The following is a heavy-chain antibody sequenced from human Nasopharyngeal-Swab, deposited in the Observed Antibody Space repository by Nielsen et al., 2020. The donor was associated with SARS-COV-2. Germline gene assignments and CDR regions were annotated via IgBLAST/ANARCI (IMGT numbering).Heavy chain of an antibody. CDR1: GFTFSSYS. V-gene: IGHV3-48*01. Sequence: GGSLRLSCAASGFTFSSYSMNWVRQAPGKGLEWVSYISSSSSTIYYADSVKGRFTISRDNAKNSLYLQMTSLRAEDTAVYYCARGVGAYDLDYYMDVWGKGTTVTVSS. CDR3: ARGVGAYDLDYYMDV. J-gene: IGHJ6*03. CDR2: ISSSSSTI. D-gene: IGHD5-12*01.